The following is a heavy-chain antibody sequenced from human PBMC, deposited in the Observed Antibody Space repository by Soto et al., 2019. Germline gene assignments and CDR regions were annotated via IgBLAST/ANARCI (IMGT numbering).Heavy chain of an antibody. CDR1: GFTASNFA. CDR3: AKDARRTGLVGHWID. Sequence: VHLLESGGGLVQPGGSLRLSVGASGFTASNFAMTWVRQPPGKGLQWVSTISDSGRSAYYADSVKGRFAISRDNSKNTLFLQMNDLRAEDTAVYFCAKDARRTGLVGHWIDWGQGTLVTVSS. V-gene: IGHV3-23*01. D-gene: IGHD2-8*02. J-gene: IGHJ4*02. CDR2: ISDSGRSA.